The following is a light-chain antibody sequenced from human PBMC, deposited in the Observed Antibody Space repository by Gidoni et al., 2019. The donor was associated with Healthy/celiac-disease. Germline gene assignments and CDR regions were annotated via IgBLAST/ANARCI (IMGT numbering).Light chain of an antibody. V-gene: IGKV3-11*01. Sequence: EIVLTQSPSTLSLSPGERATLSCSASQSVSSYLAWYQQKPGQAPRLLIYDASNRATGIPARFSGSGSGTDFTLTISSQEPEDFAVYYCQQRSNWPPGLTFGGGTKVEIK. CDR1: QSVSSY. J-gene: IGKJ4*01. CDR3: QQRSNWPPGLT. CDR2: DAS.